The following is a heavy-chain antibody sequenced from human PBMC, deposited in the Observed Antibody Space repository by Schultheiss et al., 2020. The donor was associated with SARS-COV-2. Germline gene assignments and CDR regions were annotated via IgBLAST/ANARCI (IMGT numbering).Heavy chain of an antibody. D-gene: IGHD6-19*01. J-gene: IGHJ6*02. V-gene: IGHV4-59*08. CDR1: GGSISSYY. CDR2: IYYSGST. CDR3: ARHLAVASGWDV. Sequence: SETLSLTCTVSGGSISSYYWSWIRQPPGKGLEWIGYIYYSGSTNYNPSLKSRVTISVDTSKNQFSLKLSSVTAADTAVYYCARHLAVASGWDVWGQGTTVTGSS.